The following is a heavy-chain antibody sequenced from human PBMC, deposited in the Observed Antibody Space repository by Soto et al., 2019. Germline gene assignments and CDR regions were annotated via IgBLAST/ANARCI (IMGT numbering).Heavy chain of an antibody. CDR2: MNPNTGDT. Sequence: QVQLLQSGAEVKTPGASVKVSCKASGYTFISYDINWVRQATGQGLEWMGWMNPNTGDTGYAQKFQGRVTMTRNTSINTANLELSSLRSDDTAVYFCARGDGYIFDYWGQGTLVTVSS. CDR3: ARGDGYIFDY. V-gene: IGHV1-8*01. J-gene: IGHJ4*02. CDR1: GYTFISYD. D-gene: IGHD5-12*01.